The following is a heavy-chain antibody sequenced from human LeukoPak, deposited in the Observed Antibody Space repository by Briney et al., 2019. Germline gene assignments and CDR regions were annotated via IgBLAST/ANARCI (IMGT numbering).Heavy chain of an antibody. V-gene: IGHV4-30-4*01. CDR1: GGSISSGDYY. J-gene: IGHJ5*02. CDR3: ARQGAGSHDYGDYSSWSDP. D-gene: IGHD4-17*01. Sequence: SETLSLTCTVSGGSISSGDYYWSWIRQPPGKGLEWIGYIYYSGSTYYNPSLKSRVTISVDTSKNQFSLKLSSVTAADTAVYYCARQGAGSHDYGDYSSWSDPWGQGTLVTVSS. CDR2: IYYSGST.